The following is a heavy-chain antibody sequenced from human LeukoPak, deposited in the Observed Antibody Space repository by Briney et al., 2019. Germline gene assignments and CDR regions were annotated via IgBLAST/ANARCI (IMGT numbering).Heavy chain of an antibody. D-gene: IGHD6-19*01. V-gene: IGHV4-59*08. CDR1: GGSISNYY. J-gene: IGHJ3*02. Sequence: PSETLSLTCTVSGGSISNYYWSWIRQSPGKGLEWIGYIYYSGSTNYNPSLKSRVTISVDTSKSQFSLKLSSVTAADTAVYYCARGVRSSGAMDAFDIWGQGTMVTVSS. CDR2: IYYSGST. CDR3: ARGVRSSGAMDAFDI.